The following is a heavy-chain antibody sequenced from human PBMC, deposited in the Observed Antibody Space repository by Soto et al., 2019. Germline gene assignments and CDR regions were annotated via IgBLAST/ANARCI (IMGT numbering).Heavy chain of an antibody. D-gene: IGHD1-26*01. V-gene: IGHV4-4*02. CDR3: ARDGTSGSLGDY. CDR1: GGSISGSNW. J-gene: IGHJ4*02. Sequence: KPSETLSLTCAVSGGSISGSNWWSWVRQPPGKGLEWIGEIYHSGSTNYNPSLKSRVTISVDKSKNQFSLKLSSVTAADTAVYYCARDGTSGSLGDYWGQGTLVTVSS. CDR2: IYHSGST.